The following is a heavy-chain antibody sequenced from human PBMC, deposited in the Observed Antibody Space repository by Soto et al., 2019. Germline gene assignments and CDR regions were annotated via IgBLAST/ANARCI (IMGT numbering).Heavy chain of an antibody. J-gene: IGHJ6*02. Sequence: QVQLVQSGDEVKKPGASVKVSCKASGYIFVNYGIAWVRQAPGQGLEWMGWISPYTGNTHSASKVQGRLTMTTDTSTSTAYTELGSLTSDDTAVYYCVMVDNYVTPTPQDVWGQGTTVTVSS. CDR1: GYIFVNYG. V-gene: IGHV1-18*01. CDR3: VMVDNYVTPTPQDV. CDR2: ISPYTGNT. D-gene: IGHD3-16*01.